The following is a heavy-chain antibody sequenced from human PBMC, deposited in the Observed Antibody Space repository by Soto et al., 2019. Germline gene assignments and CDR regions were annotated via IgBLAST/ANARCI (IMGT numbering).Heavy chain of an antibody. D-gene: IGHD5-18*01. V-gene: IGHV1-46*01. CDR2: INPSGGST. CDR1: GYTFTSYY. J-gene: IGHJ4*02. CDR3: ASTQRKQLWFLY. Sequence: GASVKVSCKASGYTFTSYYMIWVRQAPGQGLEWMGIINPSGGSTSYAQKFQGRVTMTRDTSTSTVYMELSSLRSEDTAVYYCASTQRKQLWFLYWGQGTLVTVSS.